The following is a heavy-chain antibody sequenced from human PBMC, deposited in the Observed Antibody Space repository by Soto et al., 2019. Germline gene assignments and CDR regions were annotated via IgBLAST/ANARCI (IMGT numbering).Heavy chain of an antibody. CDR1: GYTFTDYY. V-gene: IGHV1-2*04. CDR3: ARVGSASVPDAFDI. CDR2: INPNGGAT. D-gene: IGHD2-15*01. J-gene: IGHJ3*02. Sequence: QVQLVQSGAEVKKPGSSVKVSCKASGYTFTDYYIHWVRQAPGQGLEWMGWINPNGGATQYSQKFQGWVTMTRDTSISAAYMELSRLRSADTAIYYCARVGSASVPDAFDIWGQGTMVTVSS.